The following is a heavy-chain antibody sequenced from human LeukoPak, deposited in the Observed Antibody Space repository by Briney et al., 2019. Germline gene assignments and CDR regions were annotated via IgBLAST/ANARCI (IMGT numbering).Heavy chain of an antibody. CDR2: IYYSGNT. D-gene: IGHD1-26*01. J-gene: IGHJ3*02. Sequence: SETLSLTCIVSGGSIRSSSYYWGWIRQPPGEGLEWIGSIYYSGNTYYNPSLKGRVTISVDTSKNEFSLKLSSVTAADTAVYYCARHTKVGSKPDAFDIWGQGTMVTVSS. V-gene: IGHV4-39*01. CDR3: ARHTKVGSKPDAFDI. CDR1: GGSIRSSSYY.